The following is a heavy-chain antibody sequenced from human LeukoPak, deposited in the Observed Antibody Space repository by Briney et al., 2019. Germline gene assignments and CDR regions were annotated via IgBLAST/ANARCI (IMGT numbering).Heavy chain of an antibody. J-gene: IGHJ4*01. CDR2: INYSGTT. Sequence: SETLSLTCTVSSGSFSSSSYFCGWTRQSPGMGLEWIATINYSGTTYYNPSLKSRVTTSVDTSRNQFSLKLTSVTAADTAVYYCARLRGGVQLWGDWGQGALVTVSS. CDR3: ARLRGGVQLWGD. V-gene: IGHV4-39*01. CDR1: SGSFSSSSYF. D-gene: IGHD3-10*01.